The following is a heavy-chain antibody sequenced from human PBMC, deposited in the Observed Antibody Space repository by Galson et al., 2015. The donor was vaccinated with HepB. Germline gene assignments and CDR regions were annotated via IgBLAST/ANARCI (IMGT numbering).Heavy chain of an antibody. CDR2: INSDGSST. D-gene: IGHD3-3*01. CDR1: GFTFSSYW. Sequence: LRLSCAASGFTFSSYWMHWVRQAPGKGLVWVSRINSDGSSTSYADSVKGRFTISRDNAKNTLYLQMNSLRAEDTAVYYCASGPYDFWSGYLIWGQGTLVTVSS. CDR3: ASGPYDFWSGYLI. V-gene: IGHV3-74*01. J-gene: IGHJ4*02.